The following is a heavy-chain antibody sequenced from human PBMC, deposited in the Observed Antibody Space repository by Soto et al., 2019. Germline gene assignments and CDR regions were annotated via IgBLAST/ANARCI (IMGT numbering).Heavy chain of an antibody. Sequence: ASVKVSCKASGYTFTSYGISWVRQAPGQGLEWMGWISAYNGNTNYAQKLQGRVTMTTDTSTSTAYMVLRSMRSDDTAVYYCAKDYFMVVAATHSAADAFDIWGQGTMVTVSS. J-gene: IGHJ3*02. V-gene: IGHV1-18*01. CDR3: AKDYFMVVAATHSAADAFDI. CDR1: GYTFTSYG. D-gene: IGHD2-15*01. CDR2: ISAYNGNT.